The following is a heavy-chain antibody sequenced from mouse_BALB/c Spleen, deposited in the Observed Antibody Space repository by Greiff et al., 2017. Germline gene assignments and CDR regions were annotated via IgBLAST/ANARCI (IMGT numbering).Heavy chain of an antibody. CDR2: IWAGGST. V-gene: IGHV2-9*02. CDR1: GFSLTSYG. CDR3: AREYYGSSYGAMDY. D-gene: IGHD1-1*01. Sequence: VKLVESGPGLVAPSQSLSITCTVSGFSLTSYGVHWVRQPPGKGLEWLGVIWAGGSTNYNSALMSRLSISKDNSKSQVFLKMNSLQTDDTAMYYCAREYYGSSYGAMDYWGQGTSVTVSS. J-gene: IGHJ4*01.